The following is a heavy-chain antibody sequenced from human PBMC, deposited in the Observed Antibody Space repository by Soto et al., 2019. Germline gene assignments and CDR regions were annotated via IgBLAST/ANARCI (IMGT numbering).Heavy chain of an antibody. V-gene: IGHV1-69*01. D-gene: IGHD5-12*01. CDR3: AEGDGYNWGMDV. CDR1: GGSFNRHT. J-gene: IGHJ6*02. Sequence: QVQLVQSGAEVRKPGSSVRVSCKASGGSFNRHTISWVRQAPGQGLEWMGGIIPIFGTANHAQKFQGRVTIIADESTSTVYMELSSLRSEDTAVYYCAEGDGYNWGMDVWGQGTTVTVSS. CDR2: IIPIFGTA.